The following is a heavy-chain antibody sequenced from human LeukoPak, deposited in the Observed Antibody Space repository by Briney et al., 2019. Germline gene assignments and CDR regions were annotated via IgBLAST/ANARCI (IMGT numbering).Heavy chain of an antibody. J-gene: IGHJ4*02. Sequence: SETLSLTCAVYGGSFSGYYWSWIRQPPGKGLEWIGEINHSGSTNYNPSLKSRVTISVDTSKNQFSLELSSVTAADTAVYYCARKMVWYKANRPFDYWGQGTLVTVSS. CDR1: GGSFSGYY. D-gene: IGHD1-1*01. CDR3: ARKMVWYKANRPFDY. CDR2: INHSGST. V-gene: IGHV4-34*01.